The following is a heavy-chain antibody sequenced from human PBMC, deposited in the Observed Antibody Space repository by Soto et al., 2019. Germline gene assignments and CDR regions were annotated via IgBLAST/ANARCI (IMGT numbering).Heavy chain of an antibody. CDR2: IIPIFGTA. J-gene: IGHJ6*02. V-gene: IGHV1-69*12. Sequence: QVQLVQSGAEVKKPGSSVKVSCKASGGTFSSYAISWVRQAPGQGLEWMGGIIPIFGTANYAQKFQGRVTITAXXSXSXGYMELSSLRSEDTAVYYCAREVFGDILTGYYGMDVWGQGTTVTVSS. CDR1: GGTFSSYA. CDR3: AREVFGDILTGYYGMDV. D-gene: IGHD3-9*01.